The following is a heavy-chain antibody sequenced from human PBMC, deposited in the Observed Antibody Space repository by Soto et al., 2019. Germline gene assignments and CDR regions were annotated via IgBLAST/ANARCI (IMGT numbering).Heavy chain of an antibody. Sequence: XSVKVSCKASVFNFTPYSMHWVRQAPGQRLEWMAWINGGNGKTEYSQKFQGRVTISRDTSASTVYMELSSLTSEDTAVYYCARELAAPGTSFDYWGHGTLVTVSS. CDR3: ARELAAPGTSFDY. CDR1: VFNFTPYS. D-gene: IGHD6-13*01. V-gene: IGHV1-3*01. CDR2: INGGNGKT. J-gene: IGHJ4*03.